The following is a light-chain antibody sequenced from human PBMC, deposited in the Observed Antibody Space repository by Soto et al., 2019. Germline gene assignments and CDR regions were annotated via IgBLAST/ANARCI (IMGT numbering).Light chain of an antibody. CDR1: SSDVGYYNV. J-gene: IGLJ3*02. V-gene: IGLV2-23*02. Sequence: QSALTQPASVSGSPGQSITISCTGTSSDVGYYNVVSWYQQHPGKAPKLMIYEVSKRPSGISNRFSGSKSGNTASLTISGLQAEDEADYYCCSYACSSTWMFGGGTKVIVL. CDR3: CSYACSSTWM. CDR2: EVS.